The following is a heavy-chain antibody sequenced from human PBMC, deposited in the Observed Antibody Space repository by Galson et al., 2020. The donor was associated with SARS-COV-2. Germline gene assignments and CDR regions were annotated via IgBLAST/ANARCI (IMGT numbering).Heavy chain of an antibody. CDR1: GLTFSSYW. D-gene: IGHD2-21*01. CDR3: AREDMGIDYFDY. Sequence: GGSLRLSCAASGLTFSSYWMHWVRQAPGKGLVWVSRIYSEGSSTSYADSVKGRFTIPGDNAKNTLYLQMNSLSAEDTAVYYCAREDMGIDYFDYWGQRTLVTVSS. J-gene: IGHJ4*01. CDR2: IYSEGSST. V-gene: IGHV3-74*01.